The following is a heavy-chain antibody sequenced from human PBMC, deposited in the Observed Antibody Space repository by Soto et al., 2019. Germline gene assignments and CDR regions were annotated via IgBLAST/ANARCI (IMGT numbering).Heavy chain of an antibody. V-gene: IGHV1-8*01. Sequence: ASVNVSCKASGYTFTSYDINWVRQATGQGLEWMGWMNPNSGNTGYAQKFQGRVTMTRNTSISTAYMELSSLRSEDTAVYYCARESPGGSFYYYYYYGMDVWGQGTTVTVSS. CDR1: GYTFTSYD. J-gene: IGHJ6*02. CDR3: ARESPGGSFYYYYYYGMDV. CDR2: MNPNSGNT. D-gene: IGHD6-19*01.